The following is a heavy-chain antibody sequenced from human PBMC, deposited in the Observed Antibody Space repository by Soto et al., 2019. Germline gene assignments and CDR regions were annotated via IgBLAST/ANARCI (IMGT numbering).Heavy chain of an antibody. CDR2: IYWDDDK. CDR3: AANNSLNNWFDP. V-gene: IGHV2-5*02. Sequence: QITLKESGPTLVKPTQTLTLTCTFSGFSLSTSGVGVGWIRQPPGKALEWLALIYWDDDKRYRPSLKNRLTITKDTHKNQVVLTMTNRDPVDTATYYCAANNSLNNWFDPWGQGTLVTVSS. J-gene: IGHJ5*02. D-gene: IGHD1-1*01. CDR1: GFSLSTSGVG.